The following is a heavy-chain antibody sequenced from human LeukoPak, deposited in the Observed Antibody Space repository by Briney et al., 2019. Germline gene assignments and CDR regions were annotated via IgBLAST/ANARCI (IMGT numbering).Heavy chain of an antibody. V-gene: IGHV1-18*01. CDR3: ARSGFFDL. Sequence: ASVKVSCKASGYTFTNYGFHWVRQAHGQGPEWMGWIRVSDGDTKYAQKFQGRVTLTRDTSANTAYMDLWSLRSDDTAVYFCARSGFFDLWGQGTLVTVSS. CDR1: GYTFTNYG. CDR2: IRVSDGDT. J-gene: IGHJ4*02.